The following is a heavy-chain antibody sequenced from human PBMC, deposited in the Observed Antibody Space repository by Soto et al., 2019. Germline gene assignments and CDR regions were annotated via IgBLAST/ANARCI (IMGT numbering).Heavy chain of an antibody. CDR2: IYYSGST. CDR1: GGSISISSYY. V-gene: IGHV4-39*01. Sequence: ERLSRSCTVSGGSISISSYYWGWIREPPGKGLEWIGSIYYSGSTYYNPSLKSRVTISVDTSKNQFSLKLSSVTAADTAVYYCARNQGGGRSRGMDVWGQGTKVTVSS. CDR3: ARNQGGGRSRGMDV. J-gene: IGHJ6*02. D-gene: IGHD3-16*01.